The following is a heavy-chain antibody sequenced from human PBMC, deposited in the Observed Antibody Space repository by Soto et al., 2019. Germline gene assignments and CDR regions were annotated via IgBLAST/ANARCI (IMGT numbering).Heavy chain of an antibody. CDR2: ISSSGSTI. CDR1: GFTFSDYY. CDR3: ARDQKTRLSHPYYDFWSGYPFDY. D-gene: IGHD3-3*01. Sequence: GGSLRLSCAASGFTFSDYYMSWIRQAPGKGLEWVSYISSSGSTIYYADSVKGRFTISRDNAKNSLYLQMNSLRAEDTAVYYCARDQKTRLSHPYYDFWSGYPFDYWGQGTLVTVSS. V-gene: IGHV3-11*01. J-gene: IGHJ4*02.